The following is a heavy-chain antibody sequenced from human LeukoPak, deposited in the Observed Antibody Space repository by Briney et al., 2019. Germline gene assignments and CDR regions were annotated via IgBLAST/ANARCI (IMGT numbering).Heavy chain of an antibody. CDR1: GGSISSHY. J-gene: IGHJ4*02. CDR2: TYHGGTT. D-gene: IGHD2-21*02. CDR3: ARGSGDWTYYFDY. Sequence: SETLSLTCTVSGGSISSHYWSWIRQPPGKGLEWIGSTYHGGTTYSNPSLKSRVIISEDTSKNQFSLKLSSVTAADTAVYYCARGSGDWTYYFDYWGQGTLVTVSS. V-gene: IGHV4-59*08.